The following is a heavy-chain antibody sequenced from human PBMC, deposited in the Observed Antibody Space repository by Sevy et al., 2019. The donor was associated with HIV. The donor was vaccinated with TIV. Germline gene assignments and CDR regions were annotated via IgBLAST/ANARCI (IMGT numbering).Heavy chain of an antibody. Sequence: GGSLRLSCAASGFTFSSYSMNWVRQAPGKGLEWVSSISSSSSYIYYADSVKGRFTISRDNAKNSLYLQMNSLRAEDTAVYYCARDRGLRFLEWFRYGMDVWGQGTTVTVSS. CDR1: GFTFSSYS. V-gene: IGHV3-21*01. J-gene: IGHJ6*02. CDR3: ARDRGLRFLEWFRYGMDV. D-gene: IGHD3-3*01. CDR2: ISSSSSYI.